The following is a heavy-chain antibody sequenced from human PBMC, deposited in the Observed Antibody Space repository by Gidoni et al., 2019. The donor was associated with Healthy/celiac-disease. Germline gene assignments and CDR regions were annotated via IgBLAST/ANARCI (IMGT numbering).Heavy chain of an antibody. D-gene: IGHD5-18*01. Sequence: QVQLQQWGAGLLKPSETLSLTCAVYGGSFSGYYWSWIRQPPGKGLEWIGEINHSGSTNYNPSLKSRVTISVDTSKNQFSLKLSSVTAADTAVYYCARRRGYSYGPPRYYGMDVWGQGTTVTVSS. CDR3: ARRRGYSYGPPRYYGMDV. CDR2: INHSGST. CDR1: GGSFSGYY. V-gene: IGHV4-34*01. J-gene: IGHJ6*02.